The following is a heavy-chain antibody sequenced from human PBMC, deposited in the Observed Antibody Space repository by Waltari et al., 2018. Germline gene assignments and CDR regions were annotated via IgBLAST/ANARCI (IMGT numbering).Heavy chain of an antibody. J-gene: IGHJ4*02. CDR1: RFSFSSYS. Sequence: EVQLVESGVGLVQPGGSLRLAGAASRFSFSSYSMNWVRQAPGKGLEWVSYISSSSSTIYYADSVKGRFTISRDNAKNSLYLQMNSLRDEDTAVYYCASGYTYGFDYWGQGTLVTVSS. CDR3: ASGYTYGFDY. D-gene: IGHD5-18*01. CDR2: ISSSSSTI. V-gene: IGHV3-48*02.